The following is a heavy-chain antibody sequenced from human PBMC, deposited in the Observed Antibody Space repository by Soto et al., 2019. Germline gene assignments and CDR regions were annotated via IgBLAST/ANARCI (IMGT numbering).Heavy chain of an antibody. D-gene: IGHD2-15*01. Sequence: EVQLVASGGGLVQPGRSLRLSCAASGFTFDDYAMHWVRQAPGKGLEWVSRISWNSGTIGYADSVKGRFTISRDNAKNSLYLQMNSLRAEDTAFYYCANDLCSGGSCYGFDYWGQGTLVTVSS. J-gene: IGHJ4*02. CDR1: GFTFDDYA. CDR2: ISWNSGTI. CDR3: ANDLCSGGSCYGFDY. V-gene: IGHV3-9*01.